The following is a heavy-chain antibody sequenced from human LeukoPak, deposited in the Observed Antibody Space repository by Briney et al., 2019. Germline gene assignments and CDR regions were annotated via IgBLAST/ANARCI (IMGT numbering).Heavy chain of an antibody. V-gene: IGHV3-33*01. Sequence: PGGSLRLSCAASGFTFSSYGMHWVRQAPGKGLEWVAVIWYDGSNKYYADSVKGGFTISRDNSKNTLYLQMNSLRAEDTAVYYCARGIVGATLPDAFDIWGQGTMVTVSS. CDR1: GFTFSSYG. J-gene: IGHJ3*02. D-gene: IGHD1-26*01. CDR3: ARGIVGATLPDAFDI. CDR2: IWYDGSNK.